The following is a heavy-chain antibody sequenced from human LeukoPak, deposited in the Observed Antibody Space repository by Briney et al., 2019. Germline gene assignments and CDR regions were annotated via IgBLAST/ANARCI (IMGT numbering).Heavy chain of an antibody. J-gene: IGHJ6*02. CDR2: INHSGST. D-gene: IGHD3-9*01. Sequence: KSSETLSLTCAVYGGSFSGYYWSWIRQPPGKGLEWIGEINHSGSTNYNPSLKSRVTISVDTSKNQFSLKLSSVTAADTAVYYCASCDNVLRYFAVWGQGTTVTVSS. CDR3: ASCDNVLRYFAV. V-gene: IGHV4-34*01. CDR1: GGSFSGYY.